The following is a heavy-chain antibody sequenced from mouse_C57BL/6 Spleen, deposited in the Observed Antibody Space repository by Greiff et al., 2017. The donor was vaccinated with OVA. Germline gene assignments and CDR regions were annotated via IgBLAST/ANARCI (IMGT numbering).Heavy chain of an antibody. CDR3: ARGDYGSSFYYFDY. V-gene: IGHV1-80*01. Sequence: QVHVKQSGAELVKPGASVKISCKASGYAFTSYWMNWVKQRPGKGLEWLGQIYPGDGDTNYNGKFKGKATLTADKSSSTAYMQLSSLTSEDSAVNFCARGDYGSSFYYFDYWGQGTTLTVSS. CDR1: GYAFTSYW. CDR2: IYPGDGDT. J-gene: IGHJ2*01. D-gene: IGHD1-1*01.